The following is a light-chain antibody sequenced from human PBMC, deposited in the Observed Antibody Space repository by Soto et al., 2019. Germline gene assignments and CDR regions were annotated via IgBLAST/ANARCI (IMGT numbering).Light chain of an antibody. Sequence: IVLTQSPATLSLSPWERATLSCRASQGVSSYLAWYQQKPGQAPRLLIYDASNRATGIPARFSGSGSGTDSTLTISRLEPEDIAVYNCQQYGSSPPWTFGQGTKWIS. V-gene: IGKV3-20*01. CDR1: QGVSSY. CDR2: DAS. J-gene: IGKJ1*01. CDR3: QQYGSSPPWT.